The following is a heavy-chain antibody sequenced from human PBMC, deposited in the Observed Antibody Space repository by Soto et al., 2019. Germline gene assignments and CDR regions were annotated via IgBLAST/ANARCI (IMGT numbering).Heavy chain of an antibody. CDR1: GFTFSSYG. J-gene: IGHJ4*02. CDR3: AREGGLRYVDWSGLFDY. CDR2: IWYDGSNK. D-gene: IGHD3-9*01. Sequence: VGSLRVSCAASGFTFSSYGMHWVRQAPGKGLEWVAVIWYDGSNKYYADSVKGRFTISRDNSKNTLYLQMNSLRAEDTAVYYCAREGGLRYVDWSGLFDYWGQGTLVTVSS. V-gene: IGHV3-33*01.